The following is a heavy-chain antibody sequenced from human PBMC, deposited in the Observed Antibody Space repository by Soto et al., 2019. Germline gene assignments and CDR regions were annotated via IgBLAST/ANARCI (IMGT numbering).Heavy chain of an antibody. CDR1: GGTFSSLA. J-gene: IGHJ4*02. V-gene: IGHV1-69*06. D-gene: IGHD3-10*01. CDR3: ARSPGVFDY. CDR2: LVPVFGTA. Sequence: QVQLVQSGAEVKKPGSSVKVSCKASGGTFSSLAISWVRQAPGEGLEWMGGLVPVFGTANYAQKFQDRVTITADKSTSTSYMELSSLRSEDTAVYYCARSPGVFDYWGKGTLVTVS.